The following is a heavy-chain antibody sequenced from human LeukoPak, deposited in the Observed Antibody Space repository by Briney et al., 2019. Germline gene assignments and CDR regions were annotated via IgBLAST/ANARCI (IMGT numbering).Heavy chain of an antibody. D-gene: IGHD3-10*01. J-gene: IGHJ6*03. V-gene: IGHV1-69*13. Sequence: VKVSCKASGGTFSSYAISWVRQAPGQGLEWMGGIIPIFGTANYAQKFQGRVTITADKSTSTAYMELSSLRSEDTAVYYCASLGTMVRGVVYYYYMDVWGKGTTVTVSS. CDR3: ASLGTMVRGVVYYYYMDV. CDR2: IIPIFGTA. CDR1: GGTFSSYA.